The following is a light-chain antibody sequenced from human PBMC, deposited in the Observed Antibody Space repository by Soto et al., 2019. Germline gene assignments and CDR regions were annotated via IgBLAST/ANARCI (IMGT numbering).Light chain of an antibody. V-gene: IGLV2-8*01. CDR3: SSYAGSNKVL. CDR1: SSDVGGYTY. Sequence: QSVLTQPPSASGSPGQSVTISCTGTSSDVGGYTYVSWYQHHPGKAPKLIIYEVNARPSGVPDRFSASKSGNTASLTVSGLQAEDEADYYCSSYAGSNKVLFGGGTKPTFL. CDR2: EVN. J-gene: IGLJ2*01.